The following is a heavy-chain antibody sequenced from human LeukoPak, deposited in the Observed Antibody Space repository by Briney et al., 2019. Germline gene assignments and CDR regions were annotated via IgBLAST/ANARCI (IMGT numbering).Heavy chain of an antibody. CDR2: IYHSGST. D-gene: IGHD1-26*01. V-gene: IGHV4-34*01. CDR1: GGSFSGYY. CDR3: ARIYNEWELPDY. J-gene: IGHJ4*02. Sequence: PSETLSLTCAVYGGSFSGYYWSWIRQPPGKGLEWIGEIYHSGSTNYNPSLKSRVTISVDTSKNHFSLKLSSVTAADTAVYYCARIYNEWELPDYWGQGILVTVSS.